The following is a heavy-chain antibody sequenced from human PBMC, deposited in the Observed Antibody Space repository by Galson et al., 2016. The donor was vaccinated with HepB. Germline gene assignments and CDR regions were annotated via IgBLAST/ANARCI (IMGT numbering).Heavy chain of an antibody. D-gene: IGHD3-10*02. J-gene: IGHJ6*02. CDR2: ISYDGTNT. V-gene: IGHV3-30*18. CDR3: AKEGGISTTMLDYYYHYDMDV. CDR1: GFTFSDYG. Sequence: SLRLSCAASGFTFSDYGVHWVRQAPGKGLEWVAVISYDGTNTYYVDSVKGRFTISRDNSKNTLFLQMDSLRLEDTAAYYCAKEGGISTTMLDYYYHYDMDVWGQGTTVTVSS.